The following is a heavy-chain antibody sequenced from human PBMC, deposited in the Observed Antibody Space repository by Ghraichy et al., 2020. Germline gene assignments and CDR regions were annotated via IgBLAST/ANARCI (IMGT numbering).Heavy chain of an antibody. CDR1: GFTFSNAW. D-gene: IGHD3-10*01. J-gene: IGHJ6*02. Sequence: GGSLRLSCAASGFTFSNAWMSWVRQAPGKGLEWVGRIKSKTDGGTTDYAAPVKGRFTISRDDSKNTLYLQMNSLKTEDTAVYYCTTAGVGSYYYYGMDVWGQGTTVTVSS. CDR2: IKSKTDGGTT. CDR3: TTAGVGSYYYYGMDV. V-gene: IGHV3-15*01.